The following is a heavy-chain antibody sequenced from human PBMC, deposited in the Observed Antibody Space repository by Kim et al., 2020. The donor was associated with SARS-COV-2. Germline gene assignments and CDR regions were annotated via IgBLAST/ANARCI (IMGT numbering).Heavy chain of an antibody. CDR2: VHYSGST. V-gene: IGHV4-59*11. J-gene: IGHJ5*02. D-gene: IGHD3-9*01. CDR3: ARTVREIDWLLAGQRFDP. Sequence: SETLSLTCTVSGGFIGGHYWSWIRQPPGEGLEWIGNVHYSGSTSYSPSLRSRVTISLDTSKKQFSLRLRSVTAADTAVYYCARTVREIDWLLAGQRFDP. CDR1: GGFIGGHY.